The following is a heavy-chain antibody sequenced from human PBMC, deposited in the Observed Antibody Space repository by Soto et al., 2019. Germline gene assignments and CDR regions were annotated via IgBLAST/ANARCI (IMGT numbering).Heavy chain of an antibody. J-gene: IGHJ6*03. Sequence: SETLSLTCTVSGGSISSYYWSWIRQPPGKGLEWIGYIYYSGSTNYNPSLKSRVTISVDTSKNQFSLKLSSVTAADTAVYYCARHVRPDILTGYWFWYYYYVDVWGKGTTVTVSS. V-gene: IGHV4-59*08. CDR2: IYYSGST. CDR1: GGSISSYY. CDR3: ARHVRPDILTGYWFWYYYYVDV. D-gene: IGHD3-9*01.